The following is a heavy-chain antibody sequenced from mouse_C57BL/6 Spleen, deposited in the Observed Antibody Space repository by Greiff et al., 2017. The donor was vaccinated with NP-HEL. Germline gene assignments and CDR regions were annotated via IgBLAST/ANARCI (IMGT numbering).Heavy chain of an antibody. J-gene: IGHJ2*01. Sequence: VKLMESGAELVRPGASVTLSCKASGYTFTDYEMHWVKQTPVHGLEWIGAIDPETGGTAYNQKFKGKAILTADKSSSTAYMELRSLTSEDSAVYYCTRGGYYGSSDYWGQGTTLTVSS. D-gene: IGHD1-1*01. V-gene: IGHV1-15*01. CDR1: GYTFTDYE. CDR2: IDPETGGT. CDR3: TRGGYYGSSDY.